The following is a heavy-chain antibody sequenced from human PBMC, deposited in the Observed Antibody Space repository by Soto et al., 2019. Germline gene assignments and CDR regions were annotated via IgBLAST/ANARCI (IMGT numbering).Heavy chain of an antibody. D-gene: IGHD3-22*01. CDR1: GFTFSSYA. J-gene: IGHJ4*02. Sequence: GGSLRLSCAASGFTFSSYAMSWVRQAPGKGLEWVSAISGSGGSTYYADSVKGRFTISRDNSKNTLYLQMNSLRAEDTAVYYCAKDPSPGDSSGYYYFDYWGQGTLVTVSS. CDR3: AKDPSPGDSSGYYYFDY. V-gene: IGHV3-23*01. CDR2: ISGSGGST.